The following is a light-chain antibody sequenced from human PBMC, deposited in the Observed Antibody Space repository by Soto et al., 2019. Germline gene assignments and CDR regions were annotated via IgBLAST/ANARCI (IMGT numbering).Light chain of an antibody. Sequence: QSALTQPPSASGSPGQSVAISCPGTSSDVGGYNYVSWYQHHPGKAPKLMIYEVNKRPSGVPDRFSGSKSGNTASLTVSGLQAEDEADYYCSSYAGSSNVFGTGTKVTV. V-gene: IGLV2-8*01. CDR1: SSDVGGYNY. CDR2: EVN. CDR3: SSYAGSSNV. J-gene: IGLJ1*01.